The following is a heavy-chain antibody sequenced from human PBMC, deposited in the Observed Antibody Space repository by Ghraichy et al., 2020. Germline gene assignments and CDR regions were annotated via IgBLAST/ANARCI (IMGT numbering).Heavy chain of an antibody. D-gene: IGHD6-19*01. Sequence: GGSLRLSCTASGFTFRKYAMSWVRQAPGKGLEWVSAISGSGGSTYYADSVKGRFSISRDNSKNTLYLQMNSLRAEDTAVYYCAKDLRSVAGISSPNFDYWGQGTLVIVSS. J-gene: IGHJ4*02. CDR2: ISGSGGST. V-gene: IGHV3-23*01. CDR3: AKDLRSVAGISSPNFDY. CDR1: GFTFRKYA.